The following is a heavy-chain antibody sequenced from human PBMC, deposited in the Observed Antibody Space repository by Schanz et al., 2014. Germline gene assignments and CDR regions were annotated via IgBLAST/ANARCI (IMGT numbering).Heavy chain of an antibody. CDR1: GYTFTSYG. Sequence: QVQLVQSGAEVKKPGASVKVSCKASGYTFTSYGISWVRQAPGQGLEWMGWISPYNGNTNYAQKLQGRVTMTADTSTSSAYMDLRSLRSVNTAVYYCARDQSPYTNSSDVRYFAYWGQGSLVTFSS. CDR2: ISPYNGNT. J-gene: IGHJ4*02. V-gene: IGHV1-18*01. D-gene: IGHD6-6*01. CDR3: ARDQSPYTNSSDVRYFAY.